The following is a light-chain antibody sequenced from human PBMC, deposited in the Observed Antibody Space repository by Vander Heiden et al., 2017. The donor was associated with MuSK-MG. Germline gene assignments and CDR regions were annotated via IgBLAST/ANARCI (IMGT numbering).Light chain of an antibody. J-gene: IGKJ2*01. Sequence: EIVMTQSPATLSVSPGERATPSCRASQSVSSNLAWYQQKPGQAPRLLIYGASTRATGIPARFSGSGYGTEFTLTISSLQSEDFAVYYCQQDNNWPPYTFGQGTKMEIK. CDR3: QQDNNWPPYT. CDR2: GAS. V-gene: IGKV3-15*01. CDR1: QSVSSN.